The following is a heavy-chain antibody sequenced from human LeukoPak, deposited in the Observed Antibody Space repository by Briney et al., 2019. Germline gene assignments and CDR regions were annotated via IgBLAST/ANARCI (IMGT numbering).Heavy chain of an antibody. CDR3: ARGEGSTLRAFDI. CDR2: ISSSGSTI. J-gene: IGHJ3*02. CDR1: GFTFSSYE. V-gene: IGHV3-48*03. D-gene: IGHD5/OR15-5a*01. Sequence: GGSLRLSCAASGFTFSSYEMNWVRQAPGKGLEWVSYISSSGSTIYYADSVKGRFTISRDNAKNSLYLQMNSLRAEDTAVYYCARGEGSTLRAFDIWGQGTMVTVSS.